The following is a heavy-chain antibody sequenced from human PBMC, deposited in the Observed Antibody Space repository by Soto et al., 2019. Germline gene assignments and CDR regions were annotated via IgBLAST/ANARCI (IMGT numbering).Heavy chain of an antibody. CDR1: GGSSRSDY. CDR3: AREARGGFSGIFDT. V-gene: IGHV4-4*07. Sequence: SETLSLTCTVSGGSSRSDYWSWIRQPAGQGLEWIGRVFSDGDTKYNPSLTSRVTMSVDTSKNQLSLRLSSVTAADSAVYYCAREARGGFSGIFDTWGQGTLVTVSS. CDR2: VFSDGDT. D-gene: IGHD2-15*01. J-gene: IGHJ4*02.